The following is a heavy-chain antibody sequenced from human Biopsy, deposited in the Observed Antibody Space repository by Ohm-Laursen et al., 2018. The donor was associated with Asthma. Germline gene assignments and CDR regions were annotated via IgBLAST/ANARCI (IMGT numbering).Heavy chain of an antibody. J-gene: IGHJ6*02. CDR3: ARAVDYSHYYGIDV. V-gene: IGHV1-18*01. D-gene: IGHD3-10*01. CDR1: GYTFDSAG. CDR2: ISVYNGNT. Sequence: ASVKVSCNTSGYTFDSAGITWVRQAPGQGLEWMGWISVYNGNTRVAQKLQDRVTMITDTSTSTAYMELRSLRSDDTAVYFCARAVDYSHYYGIDVWGQGTTVTVS.